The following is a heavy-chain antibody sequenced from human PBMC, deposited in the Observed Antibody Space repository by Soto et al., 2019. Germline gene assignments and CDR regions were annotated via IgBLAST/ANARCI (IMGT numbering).Heavy chain of an antibody. D-gene: IGHD3-3*01. CDR3: ARDGSYDFCSGYYTRPNYYYYGMDV. CDR2: INPNSGGT. J-gene: IGHJ6*02. Sequence: ASVKVSCKASGYTFTGYYMHWVRQAPGQGLEWMGWINPNSGGTNYAQKFQGRVTMTRDTSISTAYMELSRLRSDDTAVYYCARDGSYDFCSGYYTRPNYYYYGMDVWGQGTTVTVSS. V-gene: IGHV1-2*02. CDR1: GYTFTGYY.